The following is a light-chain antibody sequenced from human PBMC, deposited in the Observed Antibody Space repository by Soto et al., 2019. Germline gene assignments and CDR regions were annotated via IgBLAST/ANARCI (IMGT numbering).Light chain of an antibody. CDR1: SSDVGGYNY. Sequence: QSALTQPASVSGSPGQSITISCTGTSSDVGGYNYVSWYQHHPGKAPKLLIYDVSNRPSGVPNRFSGSKSGNTASLTISGLQAEDEADYYCSSYTSSSTLYVFGTGTKLTVL. CDR2: DVS. V-gene: IGLV2-14*03. J-gene: IGLJ1*01. CDR3: SSYTSSSTLYV.